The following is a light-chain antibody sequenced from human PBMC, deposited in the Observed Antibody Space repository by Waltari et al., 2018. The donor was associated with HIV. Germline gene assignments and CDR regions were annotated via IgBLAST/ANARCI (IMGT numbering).Light chain of an antibody. CDR1: SSDVGKYKL. V-gene: IGLV2-23*02. J-gene: IGLJ1*01. Sequence: QSALTQPASASGSRGQSVTIFCNGTSSDVGKYKLLPWYQQSPGKAPKVVIYDVTDRPSGVSSRFSASKSGNTASLTSSGLQPQDEGDYFCCSYAGSSTYIFGSGTLVTVL. CDR2: DVT. CDR3: CSYAGSSTYI.